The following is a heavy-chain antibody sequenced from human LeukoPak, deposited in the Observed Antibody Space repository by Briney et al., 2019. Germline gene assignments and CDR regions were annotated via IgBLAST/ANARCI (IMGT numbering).Heavy chain of an antibody. D-gene: IGHD3-10*01. CDR3: AREGWFGELLRPFDY. V-gene: IGHV3-7*01. Sequence: GGSLRLSCTVSGFTFNSFWMTWVRQAPGKGLEWVATIEQDGNEKYYLDSVKGRFTISRENAKNSLYLQMNSLKAGDTAVYYCAREGWFGELLRPFDYWGQGSLVTVSS. CDR2: IEQDGNEK. J-gene: IGHJ4*02. CDR1: GFTFNSFW.